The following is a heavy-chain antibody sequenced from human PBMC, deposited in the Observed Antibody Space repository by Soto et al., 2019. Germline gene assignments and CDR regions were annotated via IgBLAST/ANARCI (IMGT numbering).Heavy chain of an antibody. V-gene: IGHV4-31*03. CDR2: IYYSGST. D-gene: IGHD3-10*01. CDR1: GGSISSGGYY. Sequence: QVQLQESGPGLVKPSQTLSLTCTVSGGSISSGGYYWSWIRQHPGKGLEWIGYIYYSGSTYYNPSLKSRLTISVDTSKNQFSLKLSSVTAADAAVYYCARGEVRERSFAYWGQGTLVTVSS. CDR3: ARGEVRERSFAY. J-gene: IGHJ4*02.